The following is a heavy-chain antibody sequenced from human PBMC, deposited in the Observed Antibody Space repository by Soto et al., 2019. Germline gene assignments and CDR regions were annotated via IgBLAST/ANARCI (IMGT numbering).Heavy chain of an antibody. V-gene: IGHV5-51*01. D-gene: IGHD2-15*01. CDR3: ASPAYCSGGSCYPLHDAFDS. CDR1: GYSFTSYW. Sequence: GESLKISCKGSGYSFTSYWIGWVRQMPGKGLEWLGIIYPGDSDTRYSPSFQGQVTISADKSISTAYLQWSSLKASDTAMYYCASPAYCSGGSCYPLHDAFDSWGQGTMVTVAS. CDR2: IYPGDSDT. J-gene: IGHJ3*02.